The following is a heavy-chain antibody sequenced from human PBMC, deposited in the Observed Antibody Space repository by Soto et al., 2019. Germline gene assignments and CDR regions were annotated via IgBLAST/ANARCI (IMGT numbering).Heavy chain of an antibody. J-gene: IGHJ6*02. CDR3: AREDYYDSSGYLPVRYYFGMDV. Sequence: RASVKVSCEASGYTFTNSGISWVRQAPGQGLEWMGWIGAYNGHTKYAQKLQGRVTMTTDTSTSTAYMELRSLKSDDTAVYYCAREDYYDSSGYLPVRYYFGMDVWGQGTTVTVSS. CDR1: GYTFTNSG. D-gene: IGHD3-22*01. CDR2: IGAYNGHT. V-gene: IGHV1-18*01.